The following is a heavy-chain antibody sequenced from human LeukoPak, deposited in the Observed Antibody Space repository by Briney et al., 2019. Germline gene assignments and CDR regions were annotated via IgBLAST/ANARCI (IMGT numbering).Heavy chain of an antibody. Sequence: GESLKISCKGSGYIFTNSWIAWVRQMPGKGLEWMGVIYPGNSDTRYSPSFQGQVTISVDKSISTAYLQWSSLKASDTAMYYCARQRSARTASPPDYWGQGTLVTVSS. CDR1: GYIFTNSW. J-gene: IGHJ4*02. CDR2: IYPGNSDT. D-gene: IGHD3-3*01. CDR3: ARQRSARTASPPDY. V-gene: IGHV5-51*01.